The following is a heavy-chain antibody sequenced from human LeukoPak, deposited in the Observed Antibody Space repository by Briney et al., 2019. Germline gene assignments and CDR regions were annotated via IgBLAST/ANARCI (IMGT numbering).Heavy chain of an antibody. CDR2: IYYSGST. J-gene: IGHJ4*02. CDR3: ARVLNYGPSYYFDY. Sequence: SSETLSLTCTVSGGSISSYYWSWIRQPPGKGLEWIGYIYYSGSTNYNPSLKSRVTISVDTSKNQFSLKLSSVTAADTAVYYCARVLNYGPSYYFDYWGQGTLVTVSS. CDR1: GGSISSYY. D-gene: IGHD4-17*01. V-gene: IGHV4-59*01.